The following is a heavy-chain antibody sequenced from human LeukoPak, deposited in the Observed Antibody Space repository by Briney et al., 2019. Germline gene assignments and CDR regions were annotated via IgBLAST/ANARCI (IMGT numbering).Heavy chain of an antibody. V-gene: IGHV1-18*01. Sequence: ASVKVSCKASGYTFTSYGISWVRQAPGQGLEWMGWISVYNGNTNYAQNLQGRVTMTTDTSTSTAYMELRSLRSDDTAVYYCARVWNYYDSSGYYLGSSFDYWGQGTLVTVPS. D-gene: IGHD3-22*01. CDR1: GYTFTSYG. J-gene: IGHJ4*02. CDR2: ISVYNGNT. CDR3: ARVWNYYDSSGYYLGSSFDY.